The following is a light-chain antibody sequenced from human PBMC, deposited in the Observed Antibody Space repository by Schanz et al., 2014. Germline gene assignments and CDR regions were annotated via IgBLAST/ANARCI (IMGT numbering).Light chain of an antibody. V-gene: IGLV2-14*02. CDR1: SSDVGSYNL. J-gene: IGLJ2*01. Sequence: QSALTQPASVSGSPGQSITISCTGTSSDVGSYNLVSWYQQHPGKAPKLMIYEDSKRPSGVSNRFSGSKSGNTASLTISGLQAEDEADYYCTSYAGSNNPVVFGGGTKLTVL. CDR3: TSYAGSNNPVV. CDR2: EDS.